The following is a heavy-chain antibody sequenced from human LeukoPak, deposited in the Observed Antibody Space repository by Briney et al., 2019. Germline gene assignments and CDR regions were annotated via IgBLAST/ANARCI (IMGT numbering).Heavy chain of an antibody. D-gene: IGHD6-13*01. CDR2: INPNSGGT. V-gene: IGHV1-2*02. CDR1: GYTFTGYY. Sequence: ASVTVSCKASGYTFTGYYMHWVRQAPGQGLEWMGWINPNSGGTNYAQKFQGRVTMTRDTSISTAYMELSRLRSDDTAVYYCAREGGLYSSSWYSNWFDPWGQGTLVTVSS. CDR3: AREGGLYSSSWYSNWFDP. J-gene: IGHJ5*02.